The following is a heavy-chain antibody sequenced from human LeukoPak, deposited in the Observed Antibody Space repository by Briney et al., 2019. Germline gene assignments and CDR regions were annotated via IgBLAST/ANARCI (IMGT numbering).Heavy chain of an antibody. D-gene: IGHD2-21*02. J-gene: IGHJ6*03. CDR3: ARKGDGDYYYYMDV. V-gene: IGHV4-34*01. CDR1: GGSFSGYY. CDR2: INHSGST. Sequence: PSETLSLACAVYGGSFSGYYWSWIRQPPGKGLEWIGEINHSGSTNYNPSLKSRVTISVDTSKNQFSLKLSSVTAADTAVYYCARKGDGDYYYYMDVWGKGTTVTVSS.